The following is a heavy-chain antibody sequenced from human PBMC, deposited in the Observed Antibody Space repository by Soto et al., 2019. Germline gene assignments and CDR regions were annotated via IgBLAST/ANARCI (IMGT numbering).Heavy chain of an antibody. CDR3: ARTGTGVDYFDY. J-gene: IGHJ4*02. Sequence: ASETLSLTCTVSGGSTSSYYWSWIRQPPGKGLEWIGYIYYSGSTNYNPSLKSRVTISVDTFKNQFSLKLSSVTAADTAVYYCARTGTGVDYFDYWGQGTLVTV. V-gene: IGHV4-59*01. D-gene: IGHD3-10*01. CDR1: GGSTSSYY. CDR2: IYYSGST.